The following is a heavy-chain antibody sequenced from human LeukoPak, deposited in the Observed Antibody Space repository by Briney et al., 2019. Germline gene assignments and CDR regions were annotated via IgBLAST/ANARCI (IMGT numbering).Heavy chain of an antibody. CDR2: LNPNSGNT. CDR1: GYTFTSYD. CDR3: ARPPSNYYDSTGS. V-gene: IGHV1-8*01. J-gene: IGHJ4*02. Sequence: ASVKVSCKASGYTFTSYDINWVRQATGQGLEWMGWLNPNSGNTGYAQKFQGRVTMTRNTSISIAYMELSSLTSEDTAVYYCARPPSNYYDSTGSWGQGTLVTVSS. D-gene: IGHD3-22*01.